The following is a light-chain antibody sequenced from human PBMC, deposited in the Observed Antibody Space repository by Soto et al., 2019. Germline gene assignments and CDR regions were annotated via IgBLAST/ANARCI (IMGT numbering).Light chain of an antibody. J-gene: IGLJ2*01. CDR1: SSDVGGYNY. CDR2: DVN. CDR3: CSYAGRSTCGVL. Sequence: QSALTQPRSVSGSPGQSVTISCTGTSSDVGGYNYVSWYQQHPGKAPKLMIYDVNKRRSGVPDRFSGSKAGNTASLTISGLQDEDVADYYCCSYAGRSTCGVLFGGGAQRTVL. V-gene: IGLV2-11*01.